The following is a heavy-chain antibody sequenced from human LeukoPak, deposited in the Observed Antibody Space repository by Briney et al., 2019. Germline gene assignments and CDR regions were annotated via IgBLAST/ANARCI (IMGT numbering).Heavy chain of an antibody. Sequence: AGGSLRLSCAASGFTVSSNYMSWVRQAPGKGLEWLSVIYRDGTTYYVDSVKGRFSISRDNSKNTLFLQMNSLRAEDTAVYYCARASGNYLYFDYWGQGTLVTVSS. V-gene: IGHV3-53*01. D-gene: IGHD1-7*01. CDR1: GFTVSSNY. J-gene: IGHJ4*02. CDR2: IYRDGTT. CDR3: ARASGNYLYFDY.